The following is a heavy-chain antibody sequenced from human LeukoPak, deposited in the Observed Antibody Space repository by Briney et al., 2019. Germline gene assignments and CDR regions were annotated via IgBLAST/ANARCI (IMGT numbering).Heavy chain of an antibody. J-gene: IGHJ4*02. CDR1: GFTFSSYG. CDR3: AKAPGYSSSWYQD. CDR2: IWYDGSNK. Sequence: GRSLRLSCAASGFTFSSYGMHWVRQAPGEGLEWVAVIWYDGSNKYYADSVKGRFTISRDNSMNTLYLQMNSLRAEDTAVYYCAKAPGYSSSWYQDWGQGTLVTVSS. V-gene: IGHV3-33*06. D-gene: IGHD6-13*01.